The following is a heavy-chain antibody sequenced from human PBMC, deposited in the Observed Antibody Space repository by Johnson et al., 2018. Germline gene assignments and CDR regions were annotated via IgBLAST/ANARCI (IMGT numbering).Heavy chain of an antibody. CDR1: GYSFTSYW. CDR3: ARMIVHTAMDYYYGMDV. D-gene: IGHD5-18*01. CDR2: IYPGDSDT. J-gene: IGHJ6*02. Sequence: EVQLVESGAEVKKPGESLKISCKGSGYSFTSYWIGWVRQMSGKGLEWMGIIYPGDSDTRYSPSFQGQVTISVDKSISTAYLQWSSLKASDTAMYYCARMIVHTAMDYYYGMDVWGQGTTVTVSS. V-gene: IGHV5-51*01.